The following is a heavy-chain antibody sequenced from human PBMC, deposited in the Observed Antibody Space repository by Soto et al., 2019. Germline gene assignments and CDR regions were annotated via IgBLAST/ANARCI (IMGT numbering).Heavy chain of an antibody. CDR1: GGSISTSDYS. J-gene: IGHJ6*02. Sequence: QLQLRESGSGLVKSSQTLSLTCAVSGGSISTSDYSWSWIRQPPGRALEWLGSIYHTGTTHYIPSLKNRLTMSLDKSKIQFTLDLTAVTAADTALYYGVRVPVEMPTIGYYYSYGVDVWGQGTTVTVSS. CDR3: VRVPVEMPTIGYYYSYGVDV. D-gene: IGHD1-1*01. CDR2: IYHTGTT. V-gene: IGHV4-30-2*01.